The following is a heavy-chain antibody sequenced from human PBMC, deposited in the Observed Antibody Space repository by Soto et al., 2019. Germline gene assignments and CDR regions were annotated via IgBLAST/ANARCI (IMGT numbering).Heavy chain of an antibody. J-gene: IGHJ5*02. CDR3: ARVYCGGDCFPGGFDP. V-gene: IGHV5-51*01. D-gene: IGHD2-21*01. CDR1: GYSFTSYW. Sequence: PGESLKISCKASGYSFTSYWIGWVRQMPGKGLEWMGILYPGDSDTRYSPSFQGQVTIPADKSISTAYLQWSSLKASDTAMYYCARVYCGGDCFPGGFDPWGQGTLVTVSS. CDR2: LYPGDSDT.